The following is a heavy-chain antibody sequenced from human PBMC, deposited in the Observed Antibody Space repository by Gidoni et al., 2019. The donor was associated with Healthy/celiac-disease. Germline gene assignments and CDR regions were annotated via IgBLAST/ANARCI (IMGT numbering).Heavy chain of an antibody. J-gene: IGHJ4*02. CDR1: GGSISSSSYY. D-gene: IGHD6-19*01. V-gene: IGHV4-39*01. CDR2: IYYSGST. Sequence: QLQLQESGPGLVKPSDTLSLTFTVSGGSISSSSYYWGWIRQPPGKGLEWIGSIYYSGSTYYNPSLKSRVTISVDTSKNQFSLKLSSVTAADTAVYYCARLWQWLVAFDYWGQGTLVTVSS. CDR3: ARLWQWLVAFDY.